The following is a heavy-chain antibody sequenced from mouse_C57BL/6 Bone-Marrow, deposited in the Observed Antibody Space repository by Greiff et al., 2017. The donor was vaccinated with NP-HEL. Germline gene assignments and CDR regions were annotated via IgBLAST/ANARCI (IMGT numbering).Heavy chain of an antibody. Sequence: VQLQQSGAELVRPGASVTLSCKASGYTFTDYEMHWVKQTPVHGLEWIGAIDPETGGTAYNQKFKGKAILTADKSSSTAYMELRSLTSEDSAGYYCTRGWFGYWGQGTLVTVSA. CDR3: TRGWFGY. J-gene: IGHJ3*01. V-gene: IGHV1-15*01. CDR1: GYTFTDYE. CDR2: IDPETGGT.